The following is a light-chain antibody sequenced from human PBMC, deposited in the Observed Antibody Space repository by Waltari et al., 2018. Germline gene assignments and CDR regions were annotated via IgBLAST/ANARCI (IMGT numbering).Light chain of an antibody. J-gene: IGKJ4*01. Sequence: DIQLTQSPSFLSASVGDRVTITCRASQGISSYLVSYQQKPGKAPKVLISAASTLQTGGPSRFSGSGSGTEFTLTISSLQSEDFATYYCQQVNGYPPTFGGGTKVEIK. V-gene: IGKV1-9*01. CDR1: QGISSY. CDR3: QQVNGYPPT. CDR2: AAS.